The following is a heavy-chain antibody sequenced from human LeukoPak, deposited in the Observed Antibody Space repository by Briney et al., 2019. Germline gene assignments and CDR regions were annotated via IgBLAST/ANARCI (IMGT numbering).Heavy chain of an antibody. CDR1: GFTFSSYG. J-gene: IGHJ6*03. D-gene: IGHD4-17*01. CDR2: ISGSGGFT. CDR3: AKGGDYEPYYYYYYMDV. V-gene: IGHV3-23*01. Sequence: GGSLRLSCAASGFTFSSYGMSWVRQAPGKGLEWVSAISGSGGFTYYADSVKGRFTISRDNSKNTQYLQMNSLRAEDTAVYYCAKGGDYEPYYYYYYMDVWGEGTTVTVSS.